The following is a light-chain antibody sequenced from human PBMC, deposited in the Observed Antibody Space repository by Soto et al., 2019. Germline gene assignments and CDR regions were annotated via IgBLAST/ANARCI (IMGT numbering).Light chain of an antibody. Sequence: DIQVTQSPSAMSAAVGDRVTITCRTSQDISNRLGWFQQRPGKAPKRLISSASTLETGVPSRFSGTGSGTAFSLTISSLQPEDFATYYCQQHAAYPRDFGQGTKVDIK. V-gene: IGKV1-17*03. J-gene: IGKJ1*01. CDR3: QQHAAYPRD. CDR2: SAS. CDR1: QDISNR.